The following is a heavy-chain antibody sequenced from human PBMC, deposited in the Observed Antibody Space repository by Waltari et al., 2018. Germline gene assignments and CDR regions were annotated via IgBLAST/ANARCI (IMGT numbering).Heavy chain of an antibody. CDR2: IYYNGAT. CDR3: ARDRVVPADEPDYYGLDV. D-gene: IGHD2-2*01. V-gene: IGHV4-59*11. J-gene: IGHJ6*02. Sequence: QVQLQESGPGQVKPSETLSLTCDVSRGSIRSHYWSWIRRPPGKGLEWIGYIYYNGATNYNPSLMSRVTISVDTAKNQCSLKLTSVTAADTAVYYCARDRVVPADEPDYYGLDVWGQGTTVTVSS. CDR1: RGSIRSHY.